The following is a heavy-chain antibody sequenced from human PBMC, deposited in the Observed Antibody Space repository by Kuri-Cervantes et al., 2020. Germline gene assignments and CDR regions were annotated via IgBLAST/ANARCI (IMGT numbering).Heavy chain of an antibody. CDR1: GFTFSSYS. Sequence: ETLSLTCAASGFTFSSYSTNWVRQAPGKGLEWVSSISSSSSYIYYADSVKGRFTISRDNAKNSLYLQMNSLRAEDTAVYYCARDLDTAMSPGVEGGYWGQGTLVTVSS. V-gene: IGHV3-21*01. D-gene: IGHD5-18*01. CDR2: ISSSSSYI. CDR3: ARDLDTAMSPGVEGGY. J-gene: IGHJ4*02.